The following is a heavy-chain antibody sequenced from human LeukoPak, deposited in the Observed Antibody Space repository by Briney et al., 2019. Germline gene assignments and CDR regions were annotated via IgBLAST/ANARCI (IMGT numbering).Heavy chain of an antibody. CDR2: ISAYNGNT. J-gene: IGHJ3*02. Sequence: ASVKVSCKASGYTFTSYGISWVRQAPGQGLEWMGWISAYNGNTNYAQKLQGRVTMTTDTSTSTAYMELRSLRSDDTAVYYCARDYVWGSCRPTHDAFDIWGQGTMVTVSS. D-gene: IGHD3-16*02. CDR1: GYTFTSYG. V-gene: IGHV1-18*01. CDR3: ARDYVWGSCRPTHDAFDI.